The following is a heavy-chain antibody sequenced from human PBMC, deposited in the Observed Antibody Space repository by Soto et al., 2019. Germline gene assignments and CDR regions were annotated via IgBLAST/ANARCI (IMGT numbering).Heavy chain of an antibody. CDR3: AKDVVVGATTGLGDYYYYYGMDV. CDR2: ISYDGSNK. CDR1: GFTFSSYG. V-gene: IGHV3-30*18. J-gene: IGHJ6*02. D-gene: IGHD1-26*01. Sequence: GSLRLSCAASGFTFSSYGMHWARQAPGKGLEWVAVISYDGSNKYYADSVKGRFTISRDNSKNTLCLQMNSLRAEDTAVYYCAKDVVVGATTGLGDYYYYYGMDVWGQGTTVTVS.